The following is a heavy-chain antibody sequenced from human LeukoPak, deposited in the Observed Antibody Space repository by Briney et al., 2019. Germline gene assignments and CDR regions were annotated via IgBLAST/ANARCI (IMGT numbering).Heavy chain of an antibody. D-gene: IGHD4-23*01. V-gene: IGHV3-23*01. CDR2: ISGSGGST. CDR3: AKEVRMPGG. J-gene: IGHJ4*02. CDR1: GGSISSSSYY. Sequence: PSETLSLTCTVSGGSISSSSYYWGWIRQPPGKGLEWVSAISGSGGSTYYADSVKGRFTISRDNSKNTLYLQMNSLRAEDTAVYYCAKEVRMPGGWGQGTLVTVSS.